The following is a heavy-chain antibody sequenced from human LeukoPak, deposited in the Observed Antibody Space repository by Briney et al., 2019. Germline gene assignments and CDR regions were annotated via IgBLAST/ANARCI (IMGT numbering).Heavy chain of an antibody. Sequence: WGSLRLSCAACGFTFSSYGMHWVRQAPGKGLEWVAVICYDGSNKYYADSVKGRFTISRDNSKNTLYLQMNSLRAEDTAVYYCARDQPYYDILTGNLDYWGQGTLVTVSS. CDR1: GFTFSSYG. CDR2: ICYDGSNK. V-gene: IGHV3-33*01. CDR3: ARDQPYYDILTGNLDY. D-gene: IGHD3-9*01. J-gene: IGHJ4*02.